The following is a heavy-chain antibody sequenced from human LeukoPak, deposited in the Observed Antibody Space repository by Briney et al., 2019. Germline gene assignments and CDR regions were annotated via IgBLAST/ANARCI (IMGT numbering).Heavy chain of an antibody. CDR1: GYTFVGYY. Sequence: GASVKVSCKASGYTFVGYYLHWVRQVPGQGLEWMAWIDPYTGNTPYAQKFQGTITVTRDTSVSTTYTVLSWLTSDDTARYYCARKYSASKHWGQGTLVTVSS. CDR2: IDPYTGNT. D-gene: IGHD5-12*01. CDR3: ARKYSASKH. J-gene: IGHJ4*02. V-gene: IGHV1-2*02.